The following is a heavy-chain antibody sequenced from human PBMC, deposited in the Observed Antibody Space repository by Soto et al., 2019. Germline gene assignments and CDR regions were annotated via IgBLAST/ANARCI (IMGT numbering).Heavy chain of an antibody. Sequence: QVQLVRSGAEVKKPGSSVKVSCKSSGGTFNTYAISWVRQAPGQGLEWMGGIIPIFGTANYAQKFQGRVTITADDSTSTAYMELSSLTSEDTAVYYCARDGVGAVTGVLGYWGQGPLVTVSS. CDR1: GGTFNTYA. D-gene: IGHD6-19*01. CDR3: ARDGVGAVTGVLGY. V-gene: IGHV1-69*01. CDR2: IIPIFGTA. J-gene: IGHJ4*02.